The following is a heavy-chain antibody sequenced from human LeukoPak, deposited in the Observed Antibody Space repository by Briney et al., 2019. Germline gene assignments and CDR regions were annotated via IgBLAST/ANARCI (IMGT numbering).Heavy chain of an antibody. CDR2: INSDGSST. Sequence: PGGSLRLSCAASGFTFSSYWMHWVRQAPGKGLVWVSRINSDGSSTSYADSVKGRFTISRDNAKNTLYLQMNSLRAEDTAVYYCAVGYDWGDDAFDIWGQGTMVTVSS. V-gene: IGHV3-74*01. D-gene: IGHD5-12*01. CDR3: AVGYDWGDDAFDI. J-gene: IGHJ3*02. CDR1: GFTFSSYW.